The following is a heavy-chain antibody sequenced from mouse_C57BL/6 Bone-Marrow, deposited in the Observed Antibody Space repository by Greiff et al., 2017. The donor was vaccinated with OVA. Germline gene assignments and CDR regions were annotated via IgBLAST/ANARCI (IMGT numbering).Heavy chain of an antibody. CDR3: AREGLRLYAMDY. D-gene: IGHD1-1*01. Sequence: QVQLQQPGAELVRPGTSVKLSCKASGYTFTSYWMHWVKQRPGQGLEWIGVIDPSDSYTNYNQKFKGKATLTVDTSSSTAYMQLRSLTSEDSAVYYCAREGLRLYAMDYWGQGTSVTVSS. CDR1: GYTFTSYW. CDR2: IDPSDSYT. J-gene: IGHJ4*01. V-gene: IGHV1-59*01.